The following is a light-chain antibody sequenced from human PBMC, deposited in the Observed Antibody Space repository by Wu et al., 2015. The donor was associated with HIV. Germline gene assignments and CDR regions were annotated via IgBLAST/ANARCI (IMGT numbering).Light chain of an antibody. J-gene: IGKJ1*01. CDR1: QSVGSN. Sequence: EIVMTQSPATLSVSPGERASLSCRASQSVGSNLAWYQQNLARLPGSSSMVHPPGPRGVPARFSGSGSGTEFTLTISILQSEDFAVYYCQQFXNWPRTFGQGTKVEIK. CDR3: QQFXNWPRT. V-gene: IGKV3-15*01. CDR2: VHP.